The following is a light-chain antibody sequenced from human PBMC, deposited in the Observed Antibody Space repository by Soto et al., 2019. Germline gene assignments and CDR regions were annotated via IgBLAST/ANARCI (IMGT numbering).Light chain of an antibody. CDR3: QQSYSTPQT. V-gene: IGKV1-39*01. J-gene: IGKJ1*01. CDR1: QSVSRY. Sequence: DIQMTQSPSTVSAFVGDRVTITCRASQSVSRYLNWYQHKPGKAPKLLIYDASSLQSGVPSRFSGSGSGTDFTLTISSLQPEDFATYYCQQSYSTPQTFGQGTKV. CDR2: DAS.